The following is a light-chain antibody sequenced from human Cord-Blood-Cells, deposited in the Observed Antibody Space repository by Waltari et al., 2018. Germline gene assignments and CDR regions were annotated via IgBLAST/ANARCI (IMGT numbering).Light chain of an antibody. CDR2: DPS. V-gene: IGKV3-11*01. CDR1: QSVSSS. J-gene: IGKJ4*01. Sequence: EIVLTQSPATLSLSPGERATLSCRASQSVSSSFAWYQQKPGHAPRLLIYDPSNRATSIPARFSGSGSGTYFTLTISSLEPEDFAVYYCQQRSNWPLTFGGGTKVEIK. CDR3: QQRSNWPLT.